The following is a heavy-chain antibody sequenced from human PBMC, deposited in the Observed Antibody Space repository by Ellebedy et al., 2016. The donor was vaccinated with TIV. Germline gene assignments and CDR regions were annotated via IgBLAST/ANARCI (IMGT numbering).Heavy chain of an antibody. Sequence: GGSLRLXXAASGFSLYKYDMHWIRQTTGKGLEWVSGIGTVGDTHYPDSVKGRFIISRDNAKNTLYLQMTSLRDEDSGVYFCARVVCDACAHGPDAEYLQHWGQGTLVSVSS. J-gene: IGHJ1*01. CDR3: ARVVCDACAHGPDAEYLQH. CDR2: IGTVGDT. CDR1: GFSLYKYD. D-gene: IGHD2-21*01. V-gene: IGHV3-13*01.